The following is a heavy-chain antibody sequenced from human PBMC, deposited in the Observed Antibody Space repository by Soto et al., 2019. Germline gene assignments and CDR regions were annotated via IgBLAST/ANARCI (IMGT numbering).Heavy chain of an antibody. CDR2: INAGNGNT. CDR3: ARAGPAAVAFYYYYYYGMDV. Sequence: QVQLVQSGAEVKKPGASVKVSCKASGYTFTSYAMRWVRQAHGQRLEWMGWINAGNGNTKYSQKFQGRVTITRDTSASTAYMELSSLRSEDTAVYYCARAGPAAVAFYYYYYYGMDVWGQGTTVTVSS. V-gene: IGHV1-3*01. J-gene: IGHJ6*02. CDR1: GYTFTSYA. D-gene: IGHD2-2*01.